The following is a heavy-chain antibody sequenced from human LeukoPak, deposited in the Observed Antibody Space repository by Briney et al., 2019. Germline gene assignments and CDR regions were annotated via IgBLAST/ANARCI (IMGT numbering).Heavy chain of an antibody. D-gene: IGHD3-10*01. V-gene: IGHV3-21*01. CDR1: GFTFSSYS. J-gene: IGHJ4*02. Sequence: GGSLRLSCAASGFTFSSYSMNWVCQAPGKGLEWVSSISSSSSYIYYSDSVKGRFTISRDNAKNSLYLQMNSLRAEDTAVYYCASVGNYYYGSGSYYNFDYWGQGTLVTVSS. CDR2: ISSSSSYI. CDR3: ASVGNYYYGSGSYYNFDY.